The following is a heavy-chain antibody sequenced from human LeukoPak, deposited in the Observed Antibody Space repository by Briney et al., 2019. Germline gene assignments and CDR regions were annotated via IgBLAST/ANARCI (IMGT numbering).Heavy chain of an antibody. CDR3: ARDPNAGPTPDAFDL. CDR2: IDPKSGRT. Sequence: ASVKVSCKASGYSFTDHYIHWARQASGQGLEWLGWIDPKSGRTAYAQKFQGRVTVTRDTSVTMVYMELTRLTSDDTALYYCARDPNAGPTPDAFDLWGPGTLVTVSS. V-gene: IGHV1-2*02. CDR1: GYSFTDHY. J-gene: IGHJ3*01. D-gene: IGHD4-17*01.